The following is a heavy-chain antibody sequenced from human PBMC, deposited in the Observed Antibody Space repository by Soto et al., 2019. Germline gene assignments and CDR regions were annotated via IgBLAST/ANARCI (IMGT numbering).Heavy chain of an antibody. D-gene: IGHD6-13*01. CDR1: GFTFSSYY. J-gene: IGHJ4*02. CDR2: ISSDGSNE. CDR3: VKDRSSSWSFDY. V-gene: IGHV3-30*18. Sequence: QVQLVESGGGVVQPGKSLRLSCAASGFTFSSYYMHWVRQAPGRGLEWMAVISSDGSNEYYVDSVKGRFTISRDNSKNTLYLQMNSLGAEDTAVYYCVKDRSSSWSFDYWGQGTLVTVSS.